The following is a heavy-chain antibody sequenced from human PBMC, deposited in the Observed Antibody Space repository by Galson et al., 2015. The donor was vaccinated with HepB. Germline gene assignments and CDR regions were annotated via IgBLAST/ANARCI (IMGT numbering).Heavy chain of an antibody. D-gene: IGHD3-3*01. J-gene: IGHJ6*02. Sequence: SVKVSCKASGYTFTSYGISWVRQAPGQGLEWMGWISAYNGNTNYAQKLQGRVTMTTDTSTSTAYMELRSLRSDDTAVYYCARGPGDPGRRLWDYDFWSGYYIHYYYGMDVWGQGTTVTVSS. CDR3: ARGPGDPGRRLWDYDFWSGYYIHYYYGMDV. CDR2: ISAYNGNT. CDR1: GYTFTSYG. V-gene: IGHV1-18*01.